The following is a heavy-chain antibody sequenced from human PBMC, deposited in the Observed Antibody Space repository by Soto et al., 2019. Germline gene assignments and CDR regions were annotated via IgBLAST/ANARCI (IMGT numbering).Heavy chain of an antibody. CDR3: ARGSEASYYYGMDV. Sequence: RRLSCAASGFTFSGYWMHWVRQAPGKGLVWVSHISYDGTETTYADSVKGRFTISRDNPKSTPYLQMNSVRAEDTGVYYCARGSEASYYYGMDVWGQGTTVTVSS. CDR1: GFTFSGYW. V-gene: IGHV3-74*03. CDR2: ISYDGTET. J-gene: IGHJ6*02.